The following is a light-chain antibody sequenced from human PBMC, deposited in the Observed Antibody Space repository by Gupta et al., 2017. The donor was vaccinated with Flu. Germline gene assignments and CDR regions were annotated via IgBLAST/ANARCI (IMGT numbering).Light chain of an antibody. CDR2: AAS. V-gene: IGKV1-39*01. CDR3: QQSYSSLPIT. Sequence: SSLSASVGDRVTITCRASQSISNYLNWYKQKPGKAPELLIYAASSLQSGVPSRFSGSGSGTDFTLTISSLQPEDFATYYCQQSYSSLPITFGQGTRLEIK. CDR1: QSISNY. J-gene: IGKJ5*01.